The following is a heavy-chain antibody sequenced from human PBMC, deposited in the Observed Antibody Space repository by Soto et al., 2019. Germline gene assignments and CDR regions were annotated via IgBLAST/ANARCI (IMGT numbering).Heavy chain of an antibody. D-gene: IGHD3-3*01. J-gene: IGHJ4*02. CDR2: IYYSGST. CDR3: ARLEYYDFWSGPSRADY. Sequence: QLQLQESGPGLVKPSETLSLTCTVSGGSINTTSYYWAWIRQPPGKGLEWIGSIYYSGSTYYNPSRKSRVTISADMSKNQFSLKLFSVSAADTAVYYCARLEYYDFWSGPSRADYWGQGTLVTVSS. CDR1: GGSINTTSYY. V-gene: IGHV4-39*01.